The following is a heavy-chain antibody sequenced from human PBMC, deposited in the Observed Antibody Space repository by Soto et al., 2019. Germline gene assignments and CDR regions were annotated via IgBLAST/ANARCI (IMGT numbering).Heavy chain of an antibody. CDR3: ARDYSSCLEYNWFDP. Sequence: ASVKVSCRASGYTFTTYGISWVRQAPGQGLEWMGWISAYNGNTNYAQKVQGRVTMTTDTSTSTAYMELRSLRSDDTAVYYCARDYSSCLEYNWFDPWGQGTLVTVSS. CDR2: ISAYNGNT. D-gene: IGHD6-13*01. V-gene: IGHV1-18*01. J-gene: IGHJ5*02. CDR1: GYTFTTYG.